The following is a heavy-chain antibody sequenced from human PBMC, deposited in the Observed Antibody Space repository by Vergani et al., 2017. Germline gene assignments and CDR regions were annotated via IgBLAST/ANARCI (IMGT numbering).Heavy chain of an antibody. D-gene: IGHD5-12*01. J-gene: IGHJ4*02. CDR1: GYTFTGYY. CDR2: INPNSGGT. Sequence: QVQLVQSGAEVKKPGASVKVSCKASGYTFTGYYMHWVRKAPGQGLEWMGWINPNSGGTNDAQNFQGRVTMTRDTSISTAYMELSRLRSDDTAVYYCARGRGEWLRLEFDYWGQGTLVTVSS. CDR3: ARGRGEWLRLEFDY. V-gene: IGHV1-2*02.